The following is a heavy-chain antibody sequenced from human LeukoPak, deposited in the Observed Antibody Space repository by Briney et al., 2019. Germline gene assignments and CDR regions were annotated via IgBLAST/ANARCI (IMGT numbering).Heavy chain of an antibody. CDR2: INHSGST. J-gene: IGHJ4*02. Sequence: SETLSLTCAVYGGSFSGYYWSWIRQPPGKGLEWIGEINHSGSTNYNPSLKSRVTISVDTSKNQFSLKLSSVTAADTAVYYCARDHPLMINYYDSSGYSHAGFDYWGQGTLATVSS. V-gene: IGHV4-34*01. CDR3: ARDHPLMINYYDSSGYSHAGFDY. CDR1: GGSFSGYY. D-gene: IGHD3-22*01.